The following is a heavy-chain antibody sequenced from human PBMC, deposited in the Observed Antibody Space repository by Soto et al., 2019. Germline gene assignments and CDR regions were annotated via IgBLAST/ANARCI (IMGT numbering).Heavy chain of an antibody. CDR3: ARTVMPVGNLAAFDH. Sequence: SETLSLTCTVSVESISIYYWSWIRQPPGKGLEWIGYMYYNGNTNYNPSLKSRATISVDTSKNQCSLKLTSVTAADSAVYFCARTVMPVGNLAAFDHWGQGVLVTVSS. CDR1: VESISIYY. D-gene: IGHD7-27*01. CDR2: MYYNGNT. J-gene: IGHJ4*02. V-gene: IGHV4-59*01.